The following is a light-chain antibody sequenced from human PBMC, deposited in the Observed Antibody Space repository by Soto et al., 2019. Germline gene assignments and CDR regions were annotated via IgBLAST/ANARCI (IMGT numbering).Light chain of an antibody. CDR3: SSYTTNSTVI. CDR2: DVS. J-gene: IGLJ2*01. CDR1: SSDVGSYNY. V-gene: IGLV2-14*03. Sequence: QSVLTQPASVSGSPGQSITISCTGTSSDVGSYNYVSWYQHHPGKAPKLMICDVSDRPSGVSNRFSGSKSGNTASLTISGLQAEDEADYYCSSYTTNSTVIFGGGTQLTVL.